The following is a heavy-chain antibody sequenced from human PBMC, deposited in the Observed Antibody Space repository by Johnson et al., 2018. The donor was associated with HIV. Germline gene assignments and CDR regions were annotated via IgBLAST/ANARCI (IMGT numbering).Heavy chain of an antibody. CDR1: GFTFSGYA. CDR2: ISWNSGSI. CDR3: AREFRYSSSPAHYAFDI. J-gene: IGHJ3*02. D-gene: IGHD6-6*01. Sequence: EVQLVESGGGVVQPGRSLRLTCAASGFTFSGYAMHWVRQAPGKGLEWVSGISWNSGSIGYADSVKGRFTISRDNAKNSLYLQLNSLRAEDTAVYYCAREFRYSSSPAHYAFDIWGQGTMVTVSS. V-gene: IGHV3-9*01.